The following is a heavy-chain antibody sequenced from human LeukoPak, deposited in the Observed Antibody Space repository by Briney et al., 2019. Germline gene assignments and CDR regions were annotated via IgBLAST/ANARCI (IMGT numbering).Heavy chain of an antibody. Sequence: ASVKVSCKASGYTFTSYYMHWVRQAPGQGLEWMGIINPSGGSTIYAQRFQGRVTITADKSTSTAYMELSSLRSEDTAVYYCARNKWELLLGNYYYYYMDVWGKGTTVTVSS. CDR3: ARNKWELLLGNYYYYYMDV. J-gene: IGHJ6*03. CDR2: INPSGGST. V-gene: IGHV1-46*01. D-gene: IGHD1-26*01. CDR1: GYTFTSYY.